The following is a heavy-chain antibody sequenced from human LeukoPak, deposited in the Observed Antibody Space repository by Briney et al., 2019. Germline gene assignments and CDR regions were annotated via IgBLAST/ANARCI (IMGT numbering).Heavy chain of an antibody. V-gene: IGHV3-23*01. CDR1: GFTFSSYA. D-gene: IGHD3-10*01. Sequence: PGGSLRLSCAASGFTFSSYAMSWVRQAPGKGLEWVSAISGSGGSTYYADSVKGRFTISRDNSKNTLYLQMNSLRAEDTAVYYCAKDQVVRGVIITAVDVWGKGTTVTVSS. CDR2: ISGSGGST. J-gene: IGHJ6*04. CDR3: AKDQVVRGVIITAVDV.